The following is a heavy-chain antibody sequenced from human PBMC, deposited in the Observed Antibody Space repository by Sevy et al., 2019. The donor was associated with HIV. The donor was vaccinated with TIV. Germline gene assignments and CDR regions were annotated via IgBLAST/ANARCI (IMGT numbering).Heavy chain of an antibody. CDR3: ARENIAVAGIGYYFDH. CDR2: IWYDGCNK. CDR1: GFTFSTYG. Sequence: GGSLRLSCVASGFTFSTYGMHWVRQAPGNGLEWVAVIWYDGCNKEYVDSVKGRFTISRDNSKDTLYLQMNSLRAEDTAVYYCARENIAVAGIGYYFDHSGQGTLVTVSS. J-gene: IGHJ4*02. D-gene: IGHD6-19*01. V-gene: IGHV3-33*01.